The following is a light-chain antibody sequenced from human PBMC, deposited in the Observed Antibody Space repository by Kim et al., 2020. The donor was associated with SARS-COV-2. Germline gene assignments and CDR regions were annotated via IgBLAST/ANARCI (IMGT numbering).Light chain of an antibody. J-gene: IGKJ3*01. V-gene: IGKV1-13*02. Sequence: AIQLTQSPSSLSASVGDRVTITCRASQGIGSALAWYQQKAGKAPKLLIYDASTLESGVPSRFSGSGSGTDLALTISSLQPEDFATYYCQQFDTFGPGTKVDIK. CDR3: QQFDT. CDR2: DAS. CDR1: QGIGSA.